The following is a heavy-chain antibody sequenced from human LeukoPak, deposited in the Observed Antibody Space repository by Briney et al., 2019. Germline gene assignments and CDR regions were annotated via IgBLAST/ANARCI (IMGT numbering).Heavy chain of an antibody. CDR3: AREDFPYYYGSGSSDNGP. CDR1: GFTVSSNY. V-gene: IGHV3-66*01. D-gene: IGHD3-10*01. Sequence: GGSLRLSCAASGFTVSSNYMSWVRQAPGKGLEWVSVIYSGGSTYYADSVKGRFTISRDNSKNTLYLQMNSLRAEDTAVYYCAREDFPYYYGSGSSDNGPWGQGTLVTVSS. J-gene: IGHJ5*02. CDR2: IYSGGST.